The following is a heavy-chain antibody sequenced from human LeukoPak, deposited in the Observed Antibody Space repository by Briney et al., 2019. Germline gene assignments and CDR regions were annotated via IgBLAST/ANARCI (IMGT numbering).Heavy chain of an antibody. CDR3: ARAFRGVAYYYYMDV. J-gene: IGHJ6*03. CDR2: ISSSGSTI. CDR1: GFTFSDYY. D-gene: IGHD3-10*01. V-gene: IGHV3-11*01. Sequence: GGSLRLSCAASGFTFSDYYMSWIRQAPGKGLEWVSYISSSGSTIYYADSVKGRFTISRDNAKNSLYLQMNSLRAEDTAVYYCARAFRGVAYYYYMDVWGKGTTVTISS.